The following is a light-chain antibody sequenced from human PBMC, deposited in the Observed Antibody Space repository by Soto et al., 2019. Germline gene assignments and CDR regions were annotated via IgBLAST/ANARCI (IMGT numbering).Light chain of an antibody. J-gene: IGKJ1*01. Sequence: DIQMTQSPSSLSASVGDRVTITCRASQNISNFLNWYHQKPGKAPKLLIYDASSLQSGVPSRFSGRGSGADFALTISSLQPEDFATYYCQQSFITPRTFGQGTKVDIK. V-gene: IGKV1-39*01. CDR1: QNISNF. CDR2: DAS. CDR3: QQSFITPRT.